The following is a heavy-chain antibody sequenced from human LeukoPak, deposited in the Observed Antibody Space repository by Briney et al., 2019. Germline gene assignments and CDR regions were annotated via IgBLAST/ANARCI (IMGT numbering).Heavy chain of an antibody. CDR3: ARDRAVAGNY. D-gene: IGHD6-19*01. J-gene: IGHJ4*02. CDR2: ISSSGSTI. Sequence: GGSLRLSCAASGFIFSSYWMNWVRQAPGKGLEWVSYISSSGSTIYYADSVKGRFTISRDNAKNSLYLQMNSLRAEDTAVYYCARDRAVAGNYWGQGTLVTVSS. V-gene: IGHV3-48*04. CDR1: GFIFSSYW.